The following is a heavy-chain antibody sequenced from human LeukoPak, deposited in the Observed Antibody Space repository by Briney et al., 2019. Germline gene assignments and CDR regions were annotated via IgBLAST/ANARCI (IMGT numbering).Heavy chain of an antibody. CDR1: GFTFSIYS. Sequence: GGSLRLSCAASGFTFSIYSMNWVRQAPGEGLEWVSYITSSSSTIYYADSVKGRFTISRDNAKNSLYLQMSSLRDEDTAVYYCARSTSWRFDYWGRGTLVTVSS. V-gene: IGHV3-48*02. J-gene: IGHJ4*02. D-gene: IGHD6-13*01. CDR2: ITSSSSTI. CDR3: ARSTSWRFDY.